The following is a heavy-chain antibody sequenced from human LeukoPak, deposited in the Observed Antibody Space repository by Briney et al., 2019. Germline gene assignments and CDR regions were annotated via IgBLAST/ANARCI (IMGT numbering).Heavy chain of an antibody. CDR3: ARDHGSGSYCDY. CDR2: ISPSVGST. V-gene: IGHV1-46*01. Sequence: ASVRVSRKASGYTFTTYYMHWVRQAPGQGLEWMGIISPSVGSTTYAQKFQGRVTMTRDTSTSTVYMELSSLRSDDTAVYYCARDHGSGSYCDYWGQGALGTVSS. J-gene: IGHJ4*02. CDR1: GYTFTTYY. D-gene: IGHD3-10*01.